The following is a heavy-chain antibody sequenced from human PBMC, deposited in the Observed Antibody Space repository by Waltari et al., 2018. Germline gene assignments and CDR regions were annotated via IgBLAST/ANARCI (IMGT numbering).Heavy chain of an antibody. Sequence: QVQLVQSGAEVKKPGSSVKVSCKASGYTFTGYYMHWVRQAPGQGLEWMGRINPNSGGTNYAQKFQGEVTMTRETSISTAYMELSRLRSDDTAVYYCAREATYTHAFDIWGQGTMVTVSS. J-gene: IGHJ3*02. V-gene: IGHV1-2*06. CDR3: AREATYTHAFDI. CDR1: GYTFTGYY. CDR2: INPNSGGT.